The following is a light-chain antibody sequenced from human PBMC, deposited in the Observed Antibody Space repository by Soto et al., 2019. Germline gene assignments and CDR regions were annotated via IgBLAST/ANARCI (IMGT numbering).Light chain of an antibody. Sequence: DIQMTQSPSSLSSSVGDSVTITCRASQGIRNDLGWYQQKPGKAPKLLIYDASSSQSGVPSRFSGSGSGTEFTLTISSLQPDDFATYYCNQYDTHWTCGQGTKVDIK. J-gene: IGKJ1*01. CDR1: QGIRND. CDR3: NQYDTHWT. CDR2: DAS. V-gene: IGKV1-17*01.